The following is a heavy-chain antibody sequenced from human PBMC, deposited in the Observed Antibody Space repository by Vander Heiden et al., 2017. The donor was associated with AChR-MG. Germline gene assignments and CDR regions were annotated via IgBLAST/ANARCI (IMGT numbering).Heavy chain of an antibody. CDR1: GFTFSSYA. D-gene: IGHD4-17*01. CDR3: AKGRHMTTVTTDY. Sequence: EVQLLESGGGLVQPGGSLRPSCAASGFTFSSYAMSWVRQAPGKGLEWGSAISGSGGSTYYADSVKGRFTISRDNSKNTLYLQMNSLRAEDTAVYYCAKGRHMTTVTTDYWGQGTLVTVSS. V-gene: IGHV3-23*01. CDR2: ISGSGGST. J-gene: IGHJ4*02.